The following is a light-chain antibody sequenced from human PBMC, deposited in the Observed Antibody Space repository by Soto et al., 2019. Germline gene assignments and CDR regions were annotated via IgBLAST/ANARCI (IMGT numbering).Light chain of an antibody. CDR3: QIWDSDSDHYV. CDR2: DDD. Sequence: SYELTQPPSVSVAPGRAARVTCGGSNIVGYNVQWYQQKPGQAPVLVVYDDDVRPSGIPERFXXXXXXXXXXXTISRVEAGDEADYYCQIWDSDSDHYVFGSGTKVTVL. CDR1: NIVGYN. V-gene: IGLV3-21*02. J-gene: IGLJ1*01.